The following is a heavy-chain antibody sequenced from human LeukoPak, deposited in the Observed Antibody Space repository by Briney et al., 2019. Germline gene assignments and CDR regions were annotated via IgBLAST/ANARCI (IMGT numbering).Heavy chain of an antibody. V-gene: IGHV3-64*01. CDR2: ISANGGTT. J-gene: IGHJ4*02. CDR1: GFTFSRYA. Sequence: GGSLRLSCAASGFTFSRYAMHWVRQAPGKGLEYVSAISANGGTTYYANSVKDRFTISRDNSKNTLYLQMGSLRADDMAVYYCARDAYCSSTSCSSAYWGQGTLVTVSS. D-gene: IGHD2-2*01. CDR3: ARDAYCSSTSCSSAY.